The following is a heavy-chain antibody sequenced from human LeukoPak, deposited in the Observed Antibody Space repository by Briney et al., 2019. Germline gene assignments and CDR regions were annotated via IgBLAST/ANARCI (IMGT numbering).Heavy chain of an antibody. CDR1: GGSISSYY. V-gene: IGHV4-59*01. CDR2: IYYSGST. Sequence: PSETLSLTCTVSGGSISSYYWNWIRQSPGRGLDWIGYIYYSGSTNYNPSLKSRVTISVDTSKNQFSLKLSSVTAADTAVYYCAGGESSGSNWFDPWGQGTLVTVSS. CDR3: AGGESSGSNWFDP. D-gene: IGHD3-22*01. J-gene: IGHJ5*02.